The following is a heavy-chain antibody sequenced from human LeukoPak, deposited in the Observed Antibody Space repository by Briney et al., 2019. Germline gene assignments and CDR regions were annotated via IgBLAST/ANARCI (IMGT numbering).Heavy chain of an antibody. CDR2: IYYSGST. D-gene: IGHD1-26*01. CDR1: GGSIRNYY. Sequence: PSETLSLTCTVSGGSIRNYYCSWIRQPPGKGLEWVGYIYYSGSTSYNPSLKSRVTISVDTSKNQFSLKLSSVTAADTAVYYCASALWSSKWELPSYWGQGTLVTVSS. J-gene: IGHJ4*02. V-gene: IGHV4-59*08. CDR3: ASALWSSKWELPSY.